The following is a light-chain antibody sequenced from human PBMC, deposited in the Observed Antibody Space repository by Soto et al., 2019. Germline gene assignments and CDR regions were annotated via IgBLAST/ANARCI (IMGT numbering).Light chain of an antibody. CDR3: SSYTSSSTLV. CDR1: SSDVGGYNY. CDR2: DVS. Sequence: QSALTQPASVSGSPGQSITISCTGTSSDVGGYNYVSWYQQHPGKAPKLMIYDVSNPPSGVSNRFSGSNSGNTASLTISGLQAEDEADYYCSSYTSSSTLVFCGGTKLTVL. V-gene: IGLV2-14*01. J-gene: IGLJ2*01.